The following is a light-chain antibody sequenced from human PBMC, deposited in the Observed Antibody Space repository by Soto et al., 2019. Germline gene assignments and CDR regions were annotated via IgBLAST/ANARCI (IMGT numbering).Light chain of an antibody. CDR2: AAS. Sequence: DIQMTQSPSSLSASVGDRVTIICRASQSIGNHLNWYQHKPGKAPILLIYAASSLQSGVPSRFSGSGSGTDFTLTINSLQPEDFASYYCQQSGDTPPWTFGQGTKVDIK. CDR3: QQSGDTPPWT. J-gene: IGKJ1*01. V-gene: IGKV1-39*01. CDR1: QSIGNH.